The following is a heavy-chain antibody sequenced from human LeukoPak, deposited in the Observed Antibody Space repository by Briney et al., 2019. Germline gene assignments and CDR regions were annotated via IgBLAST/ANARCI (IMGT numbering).Heavy chain of an antibody. D-gene: IGHD3-22*01. CDR1: GFTFSSYA. CDR2: ISGSGGST. J-gene: IGHJ4*02. Sequence: PGGCLRLSCAASGFTFSSYAMSWVRQAPGKGLEWVSAISGSGGSTYYADSVKGRFTISRDNSKNTLYLQMNSLRAEDTAVYYCAKGDYYDSSGYWVRGYYFDYWGQGTLVTVSS. V-gene: IGHV3-23*01. CDR3: AKGDYYDSSGYWVRGYYFDY.